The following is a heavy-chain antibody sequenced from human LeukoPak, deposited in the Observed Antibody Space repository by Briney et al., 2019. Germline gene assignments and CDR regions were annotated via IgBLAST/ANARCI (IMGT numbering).Heavy chain of an antibody. CDR1: GFMFSSYV. D-gene: IGHD2-15*01. CDR2: IRYDGSNK. J-gene: IGHJ4*02. CDR3: AKAEGYCSGGSCYPFFDY. V-gene: IGHV3-30*02. Sequence: PGGSLRLSCAASGFMFSSYVMHWVRQAPGKGLEWAALIRYDGSNKYYADSVKGRFTISRDNSKNTLYLQMNSLRAEDTAVYYCAKAEGYCSGGSCYPFFDYWGQGTLVTVSS.